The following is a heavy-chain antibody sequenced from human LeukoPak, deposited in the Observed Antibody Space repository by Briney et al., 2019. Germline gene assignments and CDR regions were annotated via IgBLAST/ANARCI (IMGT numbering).Heavy chain of an antibody. V-gene: IGHV5-51*01. CDR3: TRRMEVRLHFDL. CDR2: IYPGDSDT. J-gene: IGHJ2*01. Sequence: GESLQISSQGSGYSFTTYWIGWVRPMPRKGLDWMGIIYPGDSDTRYSPSFQGQVTISADKSISTAYLQWSSLKASDSAMYFCTRRMEVRLHFDLWGRGTLVTVS. CDR1: GYSFTTYW. D-gene: IGHD1-7*01.